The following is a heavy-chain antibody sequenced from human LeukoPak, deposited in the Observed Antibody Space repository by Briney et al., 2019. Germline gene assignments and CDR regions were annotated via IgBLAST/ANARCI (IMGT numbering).Heavy chain of an antibody. Sequence: GGSLRLSCAASGFTFSNAWMSWVRQAPGKGLEWVGRIKSKTDGGTTDYAAPGKGRFTISRDDSKNTLYLQMNSLKTEDTAMYYCTTDLVGATIAGYFDYWGQGTPVTVSS. D-gene: IGHD1-26*01. V-gene: IGHV3-15*01. CDR2: IKSKTDGGTT. CDR1: GFTFSNAW. CDR3: TTDLVGATIAGYFDY. J-gene: IGHJ4*02.